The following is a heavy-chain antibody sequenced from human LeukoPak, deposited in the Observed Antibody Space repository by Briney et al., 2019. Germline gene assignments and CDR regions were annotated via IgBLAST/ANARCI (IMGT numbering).Heavy chain of an antibody. CDR3: ERDGAGDAFDI. D-gene: IGHD5-24*01. CDR2: IRSKAKNYAT. J-gene: IGHJ3*02. Sequence: GGSLRLSCAASGFTFSGSAMHWVRQASGKGLEWVGCIRSKAKNYATEYAASVKRRFTQSRDDSKNTEYLQMNSVRGEETAVYYCERDGAGDAFDIWGQGKMVTV. CDR1: GFTFSGSA. V-gene: IGHV3-73*01.